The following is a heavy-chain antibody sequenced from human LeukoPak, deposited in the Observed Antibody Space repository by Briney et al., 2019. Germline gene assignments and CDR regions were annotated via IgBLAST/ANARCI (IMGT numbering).Heavy chain of an antibody. CDR3: ARDRLRYSYGDESVY. V-gene: IGHV3-30-3*01. J-gene: IGHJ4*02. CDR1: GFTFSSYA. Sequence: PGGSLRLSCAASGFTFSSYAMHWVRQAPGKGLEWVAVISYDGSNKYYADSVKGRFTISRDNSKNTLYLQMNSLRAEDTAVYYCARDRLRYSYGDESVYWGQGTLVTVSS. D-gene: IGHD5-18*01. CDR2: ISYDGSNK.